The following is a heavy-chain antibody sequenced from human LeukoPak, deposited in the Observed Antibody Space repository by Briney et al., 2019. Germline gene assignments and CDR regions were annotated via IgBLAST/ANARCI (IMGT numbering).Heavy chain of an antibody. CDR2: ISGSGGST. Sequence: PGGTLRLSCAASGFTFSSYGMSWVRQAPGKGLEWVSAISGSGGSTYYAESVKGRFTISRDNSKNTLYLQMSSLKTEDTAVYYCARGPYCSGGSCYSLGSFDVWGQGTLVTVSS. CDR1: GFTFSSYG. D-gene: IGHD2-15*01. CDR3: ARGPYCSGGSCYSLGSFDV. V-gene: IGHV3-23*01. J-gene: IGHJ3*01.